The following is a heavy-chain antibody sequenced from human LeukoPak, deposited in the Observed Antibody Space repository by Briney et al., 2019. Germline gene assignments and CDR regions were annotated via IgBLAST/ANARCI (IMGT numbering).Heavy chain of an antibody. CDR1: GGSISSYY. Sequence: SETLSLTCTVSGGSISSYYWSWIRQPPGKGLEWIGYIYYSGSTNYNPSLKSRVTISVDTSKNQFSLKLSSVTAADTAVYYCARLSSGRYFDYWGQGTLVTVSS. V-gene: IGHV4-59*01. J-gene: IGHJ4*02. D-gene: IGHD6-19*01. CDR2: IYYSGST. CDR3: ARLSSGRYFDY.